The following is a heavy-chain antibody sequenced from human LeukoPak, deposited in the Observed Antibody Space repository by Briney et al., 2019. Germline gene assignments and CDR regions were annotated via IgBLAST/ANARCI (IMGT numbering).Heavy chain of an antibody. Sequence: ASVKVSCKASGYTFTGYYVHWVRQAPGQGLEWMGWINPNSGGTNYAQKFQGRVTMTRDTSISTTYMELGRLRSGDTAVYYCARDPSSSSGFDYWGQGTLVTVSS. CDR1: GYTFTGYY. J-gene: IGHJ4*02. CDR2: INPNSGGT. CDR3: ARDPSSSSGFDY. D-gene: IGHD6-6*01. V-gene: IGHV1-2*02.